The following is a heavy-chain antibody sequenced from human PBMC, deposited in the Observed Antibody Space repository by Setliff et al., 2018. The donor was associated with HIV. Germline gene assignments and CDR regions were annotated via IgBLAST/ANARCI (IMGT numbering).Heavy chain of an antibody. V-gene: IGHV4-39*01. Sequence: SETLSLTCTVSGGSITSSTYYWGWIRQSPRKGLEWIGTMYHSRPAYYNPSLKSRVTISVDTSKNQFSLKLTSVTAADTAVYYCARHVPGTRDASDIWGQGTMVTVSS. CDR3: ARHVPGTRDASDI. CDR1: GGSITSSTYY. CDR2: MYHSRPA. D-gene: IGHD3-10*02. J-gene: IGHJ3*02.